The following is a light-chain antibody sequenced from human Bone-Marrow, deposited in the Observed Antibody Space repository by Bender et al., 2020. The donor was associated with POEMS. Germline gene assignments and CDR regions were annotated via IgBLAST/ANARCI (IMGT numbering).Light chain of an antibody. CDR1: ALAKKY. J-gene: IGLJ3*02. Sequence: SSELTQPPSVSVSPGQTARITCSGDALAKKYAFWYQQKSGQAPVLVMYEDTKRPSGIPDRFSGSISGTVATLTISGAHLEDEGDYYCYSTTDTNGSHLFGGGTRLTVL. V-gene: IGLV3-10*01. CDR2: EDT. CDR3: YSTTDTNGSHL.